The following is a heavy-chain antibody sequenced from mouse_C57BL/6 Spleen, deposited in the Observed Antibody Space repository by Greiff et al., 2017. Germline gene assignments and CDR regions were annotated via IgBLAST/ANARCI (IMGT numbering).Heavy chain of an antibody. CDR2: ISGGGGNT. CDR3: ARHDDGYYGY. D-gene: IGHD2-3*01. J-gene: IGHJ2*01. V-gene: IGHV5-9*01. CDR1: GFTFSSYT. Sequence: EVQRVESGGGLVKPGGSLKLSCAASGFTFSSYTMSWVRQTPEKRLEWVATISGGGGNTYYPDSVKGRFTISRDNAKNTLYLQMSSLRSEDTALYYCARHDDGYYGYWGQGTTLTVSS.